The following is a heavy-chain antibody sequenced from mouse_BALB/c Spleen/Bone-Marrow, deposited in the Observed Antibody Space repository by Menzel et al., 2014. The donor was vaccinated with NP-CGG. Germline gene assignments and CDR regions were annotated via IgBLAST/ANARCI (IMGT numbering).Heavy chain of an antibody. CDR3: SRGNYGNYVDYFDY. V-gene: IGHV5-6-3*01. CDR1: GFTFNNYG. Sequence: EVQLVESGGGLVQPGGSLKVSCAASGFTFNNYGMSWVRQTPDKRLELVATINRNGGSSYYPDSVKGRFTISRDNAKNTLYLQMSSLKSEDTAIYYCSRGNYGNYVDYFDYWGQGTTLTVPS. D-gene: IGHD2-1*01. J-gene: IGHJ2*01. CDR2: INRNGGSS.